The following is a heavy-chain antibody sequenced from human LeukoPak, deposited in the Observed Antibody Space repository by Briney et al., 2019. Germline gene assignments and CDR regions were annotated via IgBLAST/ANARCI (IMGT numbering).Heavy chain of an antibody. CDR2: ITTSSSTI. Sequence: PGGSLRLSCAASGFTFSSYSMNWVRQAPGKGLEWVSYITTSSSTIYYADSVKGRFTISRDNAKNSLYLQMNSLRAEDTAVYYCARDIVVVPAGNYYYMDVWGKGTTVTVSS. J-gene: IGHJ6*03. D-gene: IGHD2-2*01. CDR3: ARDIVVVPAGNYYYMDV. CDR1: GFTFSSYS. V-gene: IGHV3-48*04.